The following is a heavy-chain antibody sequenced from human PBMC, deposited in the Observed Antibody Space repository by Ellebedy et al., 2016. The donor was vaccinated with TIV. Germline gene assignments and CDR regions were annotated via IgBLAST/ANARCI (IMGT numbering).Heavy chain of an antibody. D-gene: IGHD2-21*01. V-gene: IGHV4-39*01. Sequence: MPSETLSLTCTVSGASISSSSYYWGWIRQPPGKGLEWIGSIYYSGSTYYNPSLKSRVTISVDTSKNQFSLKLSSVTAADTAVYYCARLGVLVFVDSCDYWGQGTLVTVSS. J-gene: IGHJ4*02. CDR2: IYYSGST. CDR1: GASISSSSYY. CDR3: ARLGVLVFVDSCDY.